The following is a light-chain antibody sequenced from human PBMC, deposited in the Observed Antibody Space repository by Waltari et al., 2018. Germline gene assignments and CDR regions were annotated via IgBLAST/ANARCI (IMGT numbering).Light chain of an antibody. J-gene: IGKJ5*01. V-gene: IGKV3-15*01. CDR3: QQYNNWLSVT. Sequence: EIVVTQSPATLSVSPGERATLSCRTSQTIDNNLAWYQQKPGQTPRLLIYGASTRAIGIAARFSGSGFGTEFTLTISSLQSEDFAVYYCQQYNNWLSVTFGQGTRLEI. CDR1: QTIDNN. CDR2: GAS.